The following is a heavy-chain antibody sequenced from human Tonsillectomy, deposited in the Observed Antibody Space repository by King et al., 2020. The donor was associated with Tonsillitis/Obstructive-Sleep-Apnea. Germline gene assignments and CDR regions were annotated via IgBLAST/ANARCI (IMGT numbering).Heavy chain of an antibody. CDR1: GFSLSTTGVG. J-gene: IGHJ3*02. V-gene: IGHV2-5*02. CDR3: AHRLRHSGNWDNGALDI. D-gene: IGHD4-17*01. CDR2: IYWDDDK. Sequence: ITLKESGPTRVKPTQTLTLTCTFSGFSLSTTGVGVGWIRQPPGKALEWLAVIYWDDDKRYSPSLKSRLTITKDTSRNQVVLTMTNMDPVDTATYFCAHRLRHSGNWDNGALDIWGQGTLVTVSS.